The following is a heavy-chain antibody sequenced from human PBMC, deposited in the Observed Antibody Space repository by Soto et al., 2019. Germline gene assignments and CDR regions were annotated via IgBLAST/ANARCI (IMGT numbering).Heavy chain of an antibody. CDR2: IYYSGST. D-gene: IGHD2-15*01. J-gene: IGHJ4*02. Sequence: QVQLQESGPGLVKPSQTLSLTCTVSGGSISSGGYYWSWIRQHPGKGLEWIGYIYYSGSTYYNPSLKSRVTTSVDTSKNQFSLKLSSVTAADTAVYYCARQDVVPSTQTEYWGQGTLVTVSS. CDR3: ARQDVVPSTQTEY. CDR1: GGSISSGGYY. V-gene: IGHV4-31*03.